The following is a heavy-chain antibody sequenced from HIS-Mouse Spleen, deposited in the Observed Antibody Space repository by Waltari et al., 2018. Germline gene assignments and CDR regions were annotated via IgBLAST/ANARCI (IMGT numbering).Heavy chain of an antibody. D-gene: IGHD1-7*01. CDR2: IGWDDDK. Sequence: QVTLRESGPALVKPTQTLTLTCTFSGFSLSTSGMRVSWIRQPPGKALEWLARIGWDDDKSYSTSLKTRLTISKDPAETQVLLTMANMDPVDTATYYCARTLNWNYVNWGQGTLVTVSS. V-gene: IGHV2-70*04. CDR3: ARTLNWNYVN. CDR1: GFSLSTSGMR. J-gene: IGHJ4*02.